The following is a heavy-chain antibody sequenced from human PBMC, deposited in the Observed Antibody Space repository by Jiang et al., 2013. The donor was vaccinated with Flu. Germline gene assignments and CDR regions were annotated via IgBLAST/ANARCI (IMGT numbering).Heavy chain of an antibody. CDR2: IGWDDNK. J-gene: IGHJ4*02. Sequence: PTQTLTLTCAFSGFSLGTGGMCVSWIRQPPGKALEWLGRIGWDDNKYYNTSLKTRLTISEDTSKNQVVLTMTNMDPVDTATYYCARMDTITVFDYWGQGTLVTVSS. CDR3: ARMDTITVFDY. CDR1: GFSLGTGGMC. V-gene: IGHV2-70*11. D-gene: IGHD5-12*01.